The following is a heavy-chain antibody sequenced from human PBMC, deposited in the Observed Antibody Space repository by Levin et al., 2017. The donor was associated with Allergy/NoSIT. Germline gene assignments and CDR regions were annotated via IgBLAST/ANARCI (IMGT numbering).Heavy chain of an antibody. D-gene: IGHD6-19*01. CDR2: ITPNSGDT. Sequence: GESLKISCKASGYTFIGYIIHWVRQAPGQGLEWMGWITPNSGDTNYAQKFQGRVTMTRDTSINTAYMDLRSLRSDDTAVYYCARSSGWDLFDSWGQGSLVSVSS. CDR3: ARSSGWDLFDS. V-gene: IGHV1-2*02. J-gene: IGHJ4*02. CDR1: GYTFIGYI.